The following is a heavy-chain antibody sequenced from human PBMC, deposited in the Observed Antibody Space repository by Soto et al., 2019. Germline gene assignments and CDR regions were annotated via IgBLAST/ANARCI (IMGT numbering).Heavy chain of an antibody. J-gene: IGHJ4*02. V-gene: IGHV2-26*01. D-gene: IGHD6-6*01. CDR2: IFSNDEK. CDR3: ARIRIEYSTVAAPYFDY. CDR1: GFSLSNARMG. Sequence: ESGPTLVNPTETLTLTCTVSGFSLSNARMGVSWIRQPPGKALEWLAHIFSNDEKSYSTSLKSRLTISKDTSKSQVVLTMTNMDPVDTATYYCARIRIEYSTVAAPYFDYWGQGTLVTVSS.